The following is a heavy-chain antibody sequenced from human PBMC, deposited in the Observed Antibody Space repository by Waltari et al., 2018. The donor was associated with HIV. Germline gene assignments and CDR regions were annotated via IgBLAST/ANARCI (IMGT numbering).Heavy chain of an antibody. D-gene: IGHD6-19*01. J-gene: IGHJ4*02. CDR3: TRGADTLSSGSHDY. CDR2: FSGSGLST. CDR1: GFTFSSYA. V-gene: IGHV3-23*01. Sequence: EVQLLESGGGLVQPGGSLRLSCAASGFTFSSYAMSWVRRAPGKGLEWLSDFSGSGLSTQYTDSVKGRFTMSRDTSTTTLYLQMNNLRAEDTALYYCTRGADTLSSGSHDYWGQGTLVTVSS.